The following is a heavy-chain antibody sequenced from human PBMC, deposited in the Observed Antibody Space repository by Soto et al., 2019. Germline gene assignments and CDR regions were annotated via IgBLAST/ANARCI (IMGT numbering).Heavy chain of an antibody. CDR1: GYTFTDYD. J-gene: IGHJ5*02. V-gene: IGHV1-8*01. Sequence: QEQLVQSGAEVKKPGASVKVSCKTSGYTFTDYDINWVRQATGQGLEWIGWMNPNSGETGYAQKFQGRVTMTRSASLSTAYLELSSLRSADTAVYYYARVGVAARPRWYNWFDPWGPGTLVTVSS. CDR3: ARVGVAARPRWYNWFDP. D-gene: IGHD2-15*01. CDR2: MNPNSGET.